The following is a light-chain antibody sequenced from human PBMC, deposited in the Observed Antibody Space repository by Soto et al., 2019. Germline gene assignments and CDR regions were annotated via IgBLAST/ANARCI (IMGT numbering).Light chain of an antibody. CDR1: QTISSW. CDR2: KAS. Sequence: DIPMTQSPSTLSGSVGDRVTITCRASQTISSWLAWYQQKPGKAPKLLIYKASTLKSGVPSRFSGSGSGTEFILTISSLQPDDFASYYCQHYHSYSEAFGQGTKVELK. J-gene: IGKJ1*01. CDR3: QHYHSYSEA. V-gene: IGKV1-5*03.